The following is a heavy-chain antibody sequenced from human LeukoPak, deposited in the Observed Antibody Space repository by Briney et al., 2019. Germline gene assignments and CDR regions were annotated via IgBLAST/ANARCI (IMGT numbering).Heavy chain of an antibody. Sequence: GGSLRLSCAASGFTFSNYYMSWVRQAPGKGLEWVSAISGSGDSIFYADSVKGRFTISRDNSKTTLYVQMNSLRAEDTAVYYCARDRGYCSSTSCYAYYYYYYGMDVWGQGTTVTVSS. J-gene: IGHJ6*02. CDR2: ISGSGDSI. V-gene: IGHV3-23*01. CDR3: ARDRGYCSSTSCYAYYYYYYGMDV. CDR1: GFTFSNYY. D-gene: IGHD2-2*01.